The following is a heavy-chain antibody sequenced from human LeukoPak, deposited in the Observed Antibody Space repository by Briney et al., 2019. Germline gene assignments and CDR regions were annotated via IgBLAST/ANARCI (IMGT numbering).Heavy chain of an antibody. CDR3: AKDADVTYYYDSSGYHFDY. V-gene: IGHV3-30*02. CDR2: IRYDGSNK. Sequence: GGSLRLSCVASGFTFRNYGMHWVRQAPGKGLEWVAFIRYDGSNKYYADSVKGRFTISRDNSKNTLYLQMNSLRAEDTAVYYCAKDADVTYYYDSSGYHFDYWGQGTLVTVSS. D-gene: IGHD3-22*01. J-gene: IGHJ4*02. CDR1: GFTFRNYG.